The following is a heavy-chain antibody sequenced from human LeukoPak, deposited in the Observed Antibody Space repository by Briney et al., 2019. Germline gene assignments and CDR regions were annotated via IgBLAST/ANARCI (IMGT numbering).Heavy chain of an antibody. J-gene: IGHJ4*02. CDR3: AKETGGPSWDYDSSGYYYGNFDY. V-gene: IGHV3-23*01. CDR2: ISGSGGST. Sequence: PGGSLRLSCAASGFTFSSYAMSWVRQAPGKGLEWVSAISGSGGSTYYADSVKGRFTISRDNSKNTLYLQMNSLRAEDTAVYYCAKETGGPSWDYDSSGYYYGNFDYWGQGTLVTVSS. D-gene: IGHD3-22*01. CDR1: GFTFSSYA.